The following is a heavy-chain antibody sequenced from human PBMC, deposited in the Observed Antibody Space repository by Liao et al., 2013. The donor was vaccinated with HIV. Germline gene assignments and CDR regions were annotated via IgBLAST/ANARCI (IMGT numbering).Heavy chain of an antibody. CDR2: IYTSGST. D-gene: IGHD6-6*01. V-gene: IGHV4-61*02. Sequence: QVQLQESGPGLVKPSQTLSLTCTVSGGSISSGSYYWSWIRQPAGKGLEWIGRIYTSGSTNYNPSLKSRVTISVDTSKNQFSLKLSSVTAADTAVYYCARVEYSRGPDYWGQGTLVTVSS. J-gene: IGHJ4*02. CDR3: ARVEYSRGPDY. CDR1: GGSISSGSYY.